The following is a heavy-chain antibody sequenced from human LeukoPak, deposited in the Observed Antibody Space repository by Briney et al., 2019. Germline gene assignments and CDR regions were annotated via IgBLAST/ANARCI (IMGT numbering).Heavy chain of an antibody. J-gene: IGHJ5*02. Sequence: SETLSLTCTVSGRSISSYYWSWIRDPPGKGLEWIGYIYHSGSTNYNPSLKSRVTISVDTSKNQFSLKLSSVTAADTAVYYCAGTPTSAYDFWSTNWFDPWGQGTLVTVSS. CDR3: AGTPTSAYDFWSTNWFDP. D-gene: IGHD3-3*01. CDR2: IYHSGST. CDR1: GRSISSYY. V-gene: IGHV4-59*08.